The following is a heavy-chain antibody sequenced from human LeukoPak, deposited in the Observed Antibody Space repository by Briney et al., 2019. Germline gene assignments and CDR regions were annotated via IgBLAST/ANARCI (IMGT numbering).Heavy chain of an antibody. CDR2: INSDGSIT. CDR1: GFTFTTYW. V-gene: IGHV3-74*01. Sequence: PGGSLRLSCAASGFTFTTYWMHWVRQAPGKGLVWVSHINSDGSITSYADSVKGRFTISRDNAKNTLYLQMNSLRGEDTAVYYCARGASNRFDYWGQGTLVTVSS. D-gene: IGHD1-14*01. J-gene: IGHJ4*02. CDR3: ARGASNRFDY.